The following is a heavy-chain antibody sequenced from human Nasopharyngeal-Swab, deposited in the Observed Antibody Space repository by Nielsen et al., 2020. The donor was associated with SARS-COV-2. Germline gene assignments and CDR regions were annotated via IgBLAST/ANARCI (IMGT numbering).Heavy chain of an antibody. CDR1: GFTFRNYS. V-gene: IGHV3-21*01. D-gene: IGHD3-9*01. CDR2: ISSSTSYT. CDR3: ARDQRYFDWLLYRYFDY. Sequence: GESLKISCAASGFTFRNYSMNWDRQAPGKGLEWVSSISSSTSYTYYADSVKGRFTISRDNAKNSLYLHMHSLRAEDTAVYYCARDQRYFDWLLYRYFDYWGQGTLVTVSS. J-gene: IGHJ4*02.